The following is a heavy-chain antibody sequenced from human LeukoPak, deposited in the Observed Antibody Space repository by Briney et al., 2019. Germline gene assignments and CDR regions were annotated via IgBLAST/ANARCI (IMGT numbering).Heavy chain of an antibody. CDR1: GFTFSSYA. Sequence: GGSLRLSCAASGFTFSSYAMHWVRQAPGKGLEWVAVISYDGSNKYYADSVKGRFTISRDNSKNTLYLQMNSLRADDTAVYYCARYSGSYYYPPAWDLWGQGTLVTVSS. CDR3: ARYSGSYYYPPAWDL. D-gene: IGHD1-26*01. CDR2: ISYDGSNK. J-gene: IGHJ4*02. V-gene: IGHV3-30-3*01.